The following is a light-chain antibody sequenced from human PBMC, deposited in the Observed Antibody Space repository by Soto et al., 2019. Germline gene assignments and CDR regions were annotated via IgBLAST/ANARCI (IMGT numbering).Light chain of an antibody. V-gene: IGKV3-20*01. CDR3: QQYGSSQWT. CDR1: QSVSSTY. J-gene: IGKJ1*01. CDR2: GAS. Sequence: EMVLTQSPGTLSLSPGERATLSCRASQSVSSTYLAWYQQKAGQAPRLLIYGASSRATGIPDRFSGSGSGTDFTLTISRLEPEDFAVYYCQQYGSSQWTFGKGPRWKSN.